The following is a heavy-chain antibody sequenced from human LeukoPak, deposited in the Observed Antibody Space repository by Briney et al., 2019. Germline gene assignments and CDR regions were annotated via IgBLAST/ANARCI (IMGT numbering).Heavy chain of an antibody. CDR2: IHWNGGST. D-gene: IGHD1-26*01. V-gene: IGHV3-20*04. CDR3: ARAVGYYYYYGVGV. J-gene: IGHJ6*02. Sequence: GGSLRLSCAASGFTFDDYGMSWVRQVPGKGLEWVSGIHWNGGSTVYADSVKGRFTISRDNAKNSLYLQMNSLRAEDTALYYCARAVGYYYYYGVGVWGQGTTVTVSS. CDR1: GFTFDDYG.